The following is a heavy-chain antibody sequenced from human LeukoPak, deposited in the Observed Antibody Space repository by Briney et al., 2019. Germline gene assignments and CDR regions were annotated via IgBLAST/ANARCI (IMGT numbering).Heavy chain of an antibody. CDR3: ARGNSYYDTSGYFPWESFQH. CDR1: DGSFNDYY. D-gene: IGHD3-22*01. J-gene: IGHJ1*01. Sequence: PSETLSLTSAVYDGSFNDYYWCWIRQPPGKGLEWIGEIHHSGRTKYNPSLKSRVTISVDTSKNQFSLKLSSVTAADTAVYYCARGNSYYDTSGYFPWESFQHWGQGTLVTVSS. V-gene: IGHV4-34*01. CDR2: IHHSGRT.